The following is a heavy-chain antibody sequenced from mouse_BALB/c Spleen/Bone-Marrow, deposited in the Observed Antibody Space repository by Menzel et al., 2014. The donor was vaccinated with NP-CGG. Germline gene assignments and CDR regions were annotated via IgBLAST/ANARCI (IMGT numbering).Heavy chain of an antibody. D-gene: IGHD1-2*01. Sequence: EVQVVESGGGLVQPGGSLKLSCTVSGFDFSRYWMSWVRQAPGKGLQWIGEINPESSTINYTPSLKDKFIISRDSAKNTLYLQMSKVRSEDTALYYCTRLTYYGLTDYWGQGTTLTVSS. J-gene: IGHJ2*01. CDR2: INPESSTI. CDR3: TRLTYYGLTDY. CDR1: GFDFSRYW. V-gene: IGHV4-1*02.